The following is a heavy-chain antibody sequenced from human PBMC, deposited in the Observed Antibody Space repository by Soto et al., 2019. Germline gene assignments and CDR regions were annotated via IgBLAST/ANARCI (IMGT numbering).Heavy chain of an antibody. CDR1: GDSINSPHW. J-gene: IGHJ4*02. V-gene: IGHV4-4*02. Sequence: QVQLQESGPGLVKPSGPLSLTCAVSGDSINSPHWWNWVRQPPGKGLEWIGQISHSGSTTYNPSLTSRVTISVDKSKNHFSLKLTSVTAADTAVYYCAARHFWSGPWTDRRLDYWGQGTLVTVSS. CDR2: ISHSGST. D-gene: IGHD3-3*02. CDR3: AARHFWSGPWTDRRLDY.